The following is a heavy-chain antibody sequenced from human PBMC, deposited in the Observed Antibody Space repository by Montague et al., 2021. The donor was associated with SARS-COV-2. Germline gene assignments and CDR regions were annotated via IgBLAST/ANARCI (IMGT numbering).Heavy chain of an antibody. Sequence: SETLSLTCTVSGGSISRYSWTWIRQPPGKGLEWIGYIYNSGSTSYNPSLTSRVTISVDTSKNQFSLKLSSVAAADTAVYYCARVGRGSSWYEVAFDIWGQGTMVTVSS. CDR1: GGSISRYS. V-gene: IGHV4-59*01. D-gene: IGHD6-13*01. CDR3: ARVGRGSSWYEVAFDI. J-gene: IGHJ3*02. CDR2: IYNSGST.